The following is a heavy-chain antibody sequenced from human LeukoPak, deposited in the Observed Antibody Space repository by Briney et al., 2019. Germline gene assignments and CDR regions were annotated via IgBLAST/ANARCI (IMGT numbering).Heavy chain of an antibody. Sequence: GGSLRLSCTASGFTFNDYAMNWVRQSPGMRLEWLSTLSGSGGSSYYANSVRGRFTISRDNSKNTLFLQMHNLRAENTAVYYCAKDPHVGSSGYYQYYFDYWGRGTLVTVSS. CDR1: GFTFNDYA. CDR3: AKDPHVGSSGYYQYYFDY. CDR2: LSGSGGSS. J-gene: IGHJ4*02. D-gene: IGHD3-22*01. V-gene: IGHV3-23*01.